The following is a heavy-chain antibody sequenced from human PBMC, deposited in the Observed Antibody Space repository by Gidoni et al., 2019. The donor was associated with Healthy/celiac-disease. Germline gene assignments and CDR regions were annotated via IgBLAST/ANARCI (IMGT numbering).Heavy chain of an antibody. V-gene: IGHV3-48*01. J-gene: IGHJ3*02. CDR2: ISSSSSTI. Sequence: GVRQAPGKGLEWVSYISSSSSTIYYADSVKGRFTISRDNAKNSLYLQMNSLRAEDTAVYYCARETMISPRAFDIWGQGTMVTVSS. CDR3: ARETMISPRAFDI. D-gene: IGHD3-22*01.